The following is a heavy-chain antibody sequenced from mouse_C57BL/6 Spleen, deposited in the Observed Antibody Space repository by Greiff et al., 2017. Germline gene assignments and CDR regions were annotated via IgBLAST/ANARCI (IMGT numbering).Heavy chain of an antibody. CDR3: ARYDGYYYAY. CDR1: GYTFTDYN. Sequence: EVQLQQSGPELVKPGASVKIPCKASGYTFTDYNMDWVKQSHGKSLEWIGDINPNNGGTIYNQKFKGKATLTIDKSASTSYIERRSLTSEYTAVYYCARYDGYYYAYWGQGTTLTVSS. CDR2: INPNNGGT. J-gene: IGHJ2*01. V-gene: IGHV1-18*01. D-gene: IGHD2-3*01.